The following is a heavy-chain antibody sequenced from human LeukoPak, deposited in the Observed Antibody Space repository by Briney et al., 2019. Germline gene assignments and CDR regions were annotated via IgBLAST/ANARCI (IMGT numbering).Heavy chain of an antibody. Sequence: ASVKVSCKTSGYTFTGYYMHWVRQAPGQGLEWMGWINPNSGGTNYAQKFQGRVTMTSDTSISTAYMELSRLRSDDTAVYYCATERPPSEVYSSSVLARNYMDVRGKGTTVTVSS. CDR2: INPNSGGT. CDR1: GYTFTGYY. J-gene: IGHJ6*03. V-gene: IGHV1-2*02. CDR3: ATERPPSEVYSSSVLARNYMDV. D-gene: IGHD6-6*01.